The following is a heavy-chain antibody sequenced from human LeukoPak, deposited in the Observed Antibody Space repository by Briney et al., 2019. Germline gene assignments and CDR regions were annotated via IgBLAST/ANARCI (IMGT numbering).Heavy chain of an antibody. CDR1: GGSISNYY. J-gene: IGHJ4*02. CDR2: ISYSGST. V-gene: IGHV4-59*01. CDR3: ARGYCSGGTCYRTFFDQ. D-gene: IGHD2-15*01. Sequence: SETLSLTCTVSGGSISNYYWNWTRQPPGKGLEWIGYISYSGSTNYNSTLRSRVTMSVDTSKNQLSLKLISVTAADTAVYYCARGYCSGGTCYRTFFDQWGQGTLVTVSS.